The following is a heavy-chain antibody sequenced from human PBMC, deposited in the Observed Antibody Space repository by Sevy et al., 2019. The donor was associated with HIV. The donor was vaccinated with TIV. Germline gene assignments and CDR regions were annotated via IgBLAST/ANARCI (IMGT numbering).Heavy chain of an antibody. V-gene: IGHV1-69*13. CDR2: IIPIFGTA. D-gene: IGHD3-10*01. Sequence: ASVKVSCKASGGTFSSYAISWVRQAPGQGLEWMGGIIPIFGTANYAQMFQGRVTITADESTSTAYMELSSLRSEDTAVYYCARNPVNYGSGSHPFDPWGQGTLVTVSS. J-gene: IGHJ5*02. CDR1: GGTFSSYA. CDR3: ARNPVNYGSGSHPFDP.